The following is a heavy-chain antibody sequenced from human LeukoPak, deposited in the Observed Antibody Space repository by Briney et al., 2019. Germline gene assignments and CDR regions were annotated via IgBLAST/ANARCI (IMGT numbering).Heavy chain of an antibody. Sequence: GSSVKVSCKASGGTFTSYDINWVRQATGQGLEWMGWMNPNSGNTGYAQKFQGRVTMTRNTSISTAYMELSSLRSEDTAVYYCARGRSSSGWYEGPWGQGTLVTVSS. CDR3: ARGRSSSGWYEGP. J-gene: IGHJ5*02. CDR1: GGTFTSYD. D-gene: IGHD6-19*01. V-gene: IGHV1-8*01. CDR2: MNPNSGNT.